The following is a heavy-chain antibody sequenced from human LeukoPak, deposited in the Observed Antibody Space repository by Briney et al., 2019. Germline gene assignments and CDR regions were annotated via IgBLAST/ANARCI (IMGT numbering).Heavy chain of an antibody. D-gene: IGHD3-3*01. CDR2: IIPIFGAA. J-gene: IGHJ4*02. Sequence: ASVKVSCKASGGTFSSYGISWVRQAPGQGLEWMGGIIPIFGAANYAQKFQGRVPITTDESTRTAYMELSSLRSDDTAVYYCARDGSTLRFLEWFYWGQGTLVTVSS. CDR3: ARDGSTLRFLEWFY. CDR1: GGTFSSYG. V-gene: IGHV1-69*05.